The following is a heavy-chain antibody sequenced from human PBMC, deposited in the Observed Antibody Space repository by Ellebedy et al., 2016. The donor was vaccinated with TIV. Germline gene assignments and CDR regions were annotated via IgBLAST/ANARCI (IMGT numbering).Heavy chain of an antibody. CDR1: GFTVNGNY. V-gene: IGHV3-53*01. D-gene: IGHD5-12*01. Sequence: GESLKISCAASGFTVNGNYMTWVRQAPGKGLEWVSVIYSGVSTYYADSVKGRFTISRDNSKNTLYLQMNSLRAEDTAVYYCAKEIYSGYDVAFDPWGQGTLVTVSS. CDR3: AKEIYSGYDVAFDP. J-gene: IGHJ5*02. CDR2: IYSGVST.